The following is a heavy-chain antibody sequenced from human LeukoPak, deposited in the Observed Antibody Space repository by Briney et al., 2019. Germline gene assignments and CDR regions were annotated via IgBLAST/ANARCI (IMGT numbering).Heavy chain of an antibody. CDR1: GFTFSNYA. J-gene: IGHJ6*03. Sequence: GGSLRLSCAVSGFTFSNYAMSWVRQAPGKGLEWVSAISGSAVTTYYGDSVKGRFTISRDNSKNTLYLQMNSLRAEETAVYYCAKAFRGLREYYYYMDVWGKGTTVTVSS. V-gene: IGHV3-23*01. D-gene: IGHD3-16*01. CDR2: ISGSAVTT. CDR3: AKAFRGLREYYYYMDV.